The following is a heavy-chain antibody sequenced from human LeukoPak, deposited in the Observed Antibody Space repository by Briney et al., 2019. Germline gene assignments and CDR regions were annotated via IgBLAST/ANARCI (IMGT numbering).Heavy chain of an antibody. CDR3: ASRTSGGPFDY. D-gene: IGHD3-10*01. V-gene: IGHV4-61*02. Sequence: SETLSLTCTVSGGSISSGSYYWSWIRQPAGKGLEGIGRIYTSGSTNYNPSLKSRVTISVDTSKNQFSLKLSSVTAADTAVYYCASRTSGGPFDYWGQGTLVTVSS. CDR2: IYTSGST. J-gene: IGHJ4*02. CDR1: GGSISSGSYY.